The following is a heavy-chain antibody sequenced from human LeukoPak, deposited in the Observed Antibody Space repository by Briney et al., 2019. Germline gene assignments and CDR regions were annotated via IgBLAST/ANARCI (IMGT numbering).Heavy chain of an antibody. V-gene: IGHV1-69*05. CDR1: GGTFSSYA. J-gene: IGHJ6*03. CDR3: AAPSPNYYGSGSSHLGGYYYMDV. CDR2: IIPIFGTA. D-gene: IGHD3-10*01. Sequence: EASVKVSCKASGGTFSSYAISWVRQAPGQGLEWMGGIIPIFGTANYAQKFQGRVTITTDESTSTAYMELSSLRSEDTAVYYCAAPSPNYYGSGSSHLGGYYYMDVWGKGTTVTASS.